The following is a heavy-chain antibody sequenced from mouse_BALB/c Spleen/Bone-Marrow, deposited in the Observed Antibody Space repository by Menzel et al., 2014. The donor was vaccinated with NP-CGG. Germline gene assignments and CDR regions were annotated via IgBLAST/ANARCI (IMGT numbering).Heavy chain of an antibody. Sequence: QVQLQQSGAELVRPGASVKLSCKASGYSFITYWMNWLKQRPGEGLEWIGMIHPSDSETRLNQKFNDKATLTVDESSSIVYMQLISPTSEDSAVYYCARGHYSMDYWGQGTSVIVSS. CDR2: IHPSDSET. CDR1: GYSFITYW. J-gene: IGHJ4*01. V-gene: IGHV1-61*01. CDR3: ARGHYSMDY.